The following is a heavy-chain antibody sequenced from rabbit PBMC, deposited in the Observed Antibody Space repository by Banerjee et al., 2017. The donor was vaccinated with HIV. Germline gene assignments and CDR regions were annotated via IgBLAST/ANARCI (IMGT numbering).Heavy chain of an antibody. V-gene: IGHV1S45*01. Sequence: QEQLVESGGGLVKPEGSLTLTCTASGFSFSNKYVMCWVRQAPGKGLEWIACINTNSGNAVYASWAKGRFTISKTSSTTVTLQMTSLTAADTATYFCARGTYSGDTGPWYFGLWGQGTLVTVS. D-gene: IGHD7-1*01. J-gene: IGHJ4*01. CDR2: INTNSGNA. CDR3: ARGTYSGDTGPWYFGL. CDR1: GFSFSNKYV.